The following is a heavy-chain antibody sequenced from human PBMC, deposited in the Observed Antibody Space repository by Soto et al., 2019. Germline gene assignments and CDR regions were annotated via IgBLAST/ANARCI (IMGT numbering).Heavy chain of an antibody. CDR2: ISWDGVST. Sequence: EVQLVESGGVVVQPGGSLRLSCAASGFTFDDYTMHWVRQAPGKGLEWVSLISWDGVSTYYADSVKGRFTISRDNSKNSLYLQMNSLRTEDTALYYCATLMVRGVADYWGQGTLVTVSS. CDR3: ATLMVRGVADY. J-gene: IGHJ4*02. D-gene: IGHD3-10*01. V-gene: IGHV3-43*01. CDR1: GFTFDDYT.